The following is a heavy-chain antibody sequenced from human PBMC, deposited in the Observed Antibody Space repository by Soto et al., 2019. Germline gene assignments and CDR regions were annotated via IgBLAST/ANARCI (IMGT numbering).Heavy chain of an antibody. D-gene: IGHD2-21*02. V-gene: IGHV3-48*01. Sequence: GGSLRLSCAASGFTFSTYSMNWVRQAPGKGLEWVSYISSRSSTLYYADSVKGRFTISRDDAKNSLYLQMSSLRAEDTAVYYCARDRVVVVTAIDYYGMDVWGQVSTVSVS. CDR3: ARDRVVVVTAIDYYGMDV. CDR2: ISSRSSTL. CDR1: GFTFSTYS. J-gene: IGHJ6*02.